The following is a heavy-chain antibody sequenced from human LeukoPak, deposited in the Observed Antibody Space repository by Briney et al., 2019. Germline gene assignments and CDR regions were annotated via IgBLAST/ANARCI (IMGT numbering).Heavy chain of an antibody. D-gene: IGHD6-19*01. CDR2: IIPILGIA. Sequence: SVKVSCKASGGTFSSYAISWVRQAPGQGLEWMGRIIPILGIANYAQKFQGRVTITADKSTSTAYMELSSLRSEDTAVYYCARGVAVAGRSAEYFQHWGQGTLVTVSS. CDR1: GGTFSSYA. J-gene: IGHJ1*01. V-gene: IGHV1-69*04. CDR3: ARGVAVAGRSAEYFQH.